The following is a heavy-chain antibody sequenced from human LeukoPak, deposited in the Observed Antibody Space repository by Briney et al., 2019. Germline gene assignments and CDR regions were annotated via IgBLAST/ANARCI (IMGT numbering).Heavy chain of an antibody. D-gene: IGHD2-15*01. CDR2: IFPTDSDN. V-gene: IGHV5-51*01. CDR1: GYSFTNYW. CDR3: ARACSGGSCYAGYAFDI. J-gene: IGHJ3*02. Sequence: GESLKISCKGSGYSFTNYWIGWVRQMPGKGLDWMGIIFPTDSDNRYSPSFQGQVTISVDKSISTAYLQWSSLKASDTAMYYCARACSGGSCYAGYAFDIWGQGTMVTVSS.